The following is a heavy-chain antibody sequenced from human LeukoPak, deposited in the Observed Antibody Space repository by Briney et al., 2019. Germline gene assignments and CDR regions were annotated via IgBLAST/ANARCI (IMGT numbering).Heavy chain of an antibody. CDR3: ARVLRVRLGESPFDY. V-gene: IGHV6-1*01. CDR1: GDSFSSNSAA. D-gene: IGHD3-16*01. Sequence: SQTLSLTCAISGDSFSSNSAAWNWIRQSPSRGLEWLGRTYYRSKWYNDYAVSVKSRITINPDTSKNQFSLQLNSVTPEDTAVYYCARVLRVRLGESPFDYWGQGTLVTVSS. J-gene: IGHJ4*02. CDR2: TYYRSKWYN.